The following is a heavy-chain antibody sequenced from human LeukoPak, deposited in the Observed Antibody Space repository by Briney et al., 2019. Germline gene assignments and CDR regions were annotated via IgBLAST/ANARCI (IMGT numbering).Heavy chain of an antibody. V-gene: IGHV3-23*01. Sequence: PGGSLRLSCAASGFTLSNSAMTWVRQAPGKGLEWVSGFSATDGNASYADSVKGRFTISRDNSKNTVHLQMNSLRPEDTALYYCAKGGRGGYNIAFDVWGQGTMVTVSS. D-gene: IGHD5-24*01. J-gene: IGHJ3*01. CDR3: AKGGRGGYNIAFDV. CDR1: GFTLSNSA. CDR2: FSATDGNA.